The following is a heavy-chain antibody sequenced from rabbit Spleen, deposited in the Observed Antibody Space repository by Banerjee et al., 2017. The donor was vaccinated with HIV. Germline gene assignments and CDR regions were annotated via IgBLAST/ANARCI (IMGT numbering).Heavy chain of an antibody. CDR1: GFSSSSDYY. CDR3: ARDTGTSFSSYGMDL. Sequence: QSLEESGGDLVKPGASLTLTCTASGFSSSSDYYMCWVRQAPGKGLECGACIYPGSSGSTYYANWAKGRLTISKTSSTTVTLQMTSLTVADTATYFCARDTGTSFSSYGMDLWGPGTLVTVS. V-gene: IGHV1S40*01. D-gene: IGHD7-1*01. J-gene: IGHJ6*01. CDR2: IYPGSSGST.